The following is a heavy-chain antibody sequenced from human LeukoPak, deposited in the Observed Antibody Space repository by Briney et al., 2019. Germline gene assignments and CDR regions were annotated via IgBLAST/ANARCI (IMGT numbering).Heavy chain of an antibody. V-gene: IGHV1-69*01. CDR2: IIPIFGTA. J-gene: IGHJ6*03. CDR1: GGTFSSYA. CDR3: VRGPYRPPGPYYMDV. Sequence: SVKVSCKASGGTFSSYAISWVRQAPGQGLEWMGGIIPIFGTANYAQKFQGRVTITADESTSTAYMELSSLRSEDTAVYYCVRGPYRPPGPYYMDVWGKGTTVTVSS. D-gene: IGHD1-26*01.